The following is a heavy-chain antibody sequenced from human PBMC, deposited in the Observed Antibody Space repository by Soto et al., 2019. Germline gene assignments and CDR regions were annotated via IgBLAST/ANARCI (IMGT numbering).Heavy chain of an antibody. CDR3: ARNYYYDSSGYYFRTYYYYGMDV. Sequence: SETRSRTWAVSGGSISSSNWWSCVRQPPGKGRECIGEIYHSGSTNYNPSLNSRVTISVDKSKNQFSLKLSSVTAADTAVYYCARNYYYDSSGYYFRTYYYYGMDVWGQGTTVTVSS. J-gene: IGHJ6*02. V-gene: IGHV4-4*02. CDR2: IYHSGST. D-gene: IGHD3-22*01. CDR1: GGSISSSNW.